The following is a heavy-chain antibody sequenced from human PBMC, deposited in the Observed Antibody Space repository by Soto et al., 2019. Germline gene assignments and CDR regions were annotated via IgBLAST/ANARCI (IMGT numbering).Heavy chain of an antibody. CDR3: ARVLATGDFFGRPERAHFDY. J-gene: IGHJ4*02. Sequence: PSETLSLTCAVYGGSFSGYYWSWIRQPPGKGLEWIGEINHSGSTNYNPSLKSRVTISVDTSKNQFSLKLSSVTAADTAVYYCARVLATGDFFGRPERAHFDYWGQGTLVTVSS. D-gene: IGHD3-3*01. CDR1: GGSFSGYY. CDR2: INHSGST. V-gene: IGHV4-34*01.